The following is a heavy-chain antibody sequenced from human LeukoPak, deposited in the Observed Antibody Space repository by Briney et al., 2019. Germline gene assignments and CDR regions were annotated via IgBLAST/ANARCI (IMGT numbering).Heavy chain of an antibody. CDR2: VYYSGNT. CDR1: GGSMSSYY. D-gene: IGHD6-13*01. Sequence: SETLSLTCTVSGGSMSSYYWTWIRQPAGNGLEWNGYVYYSGNTDYNPSLKSRVTISADTSKNQFSLKLSAVTAADTAVYYCARRARATAGGDYFDYWGQGTLVTVSS. V-gene: IGHV4-59*08. CDR3: ARRARATAGGDYFDY. J-gene: IGHJ4*02.